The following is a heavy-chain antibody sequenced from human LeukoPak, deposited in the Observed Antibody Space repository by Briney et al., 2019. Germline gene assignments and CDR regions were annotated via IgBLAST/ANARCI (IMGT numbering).Heavy chain of an antibody. CDR1: GGSLSSSSYY. CDR3: ARQRPNFTGWQVSYFDY. CDR2: IYSSGTT. Sequence: SETLSLTCTVSGGSLSSSSYYWGWIRQPPGKGLEWIGSIYSSGTTYYNPSLKSRVTISVDTSKNQFSLKLSSVTAADTAVYYCARQRPNFTGWQVSYFDYWGQETLVTVSS. J-gene: IGHJ4*02. D-gene: IGHD6-19*01. V-gene: IGHV4-39*01.